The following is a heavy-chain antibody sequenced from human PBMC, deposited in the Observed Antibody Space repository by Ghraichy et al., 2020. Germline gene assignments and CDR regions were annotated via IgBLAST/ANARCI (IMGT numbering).Heavy chain of an antibody. CDR1: GGSISSSSYY. Sequence: SETLSLTCTVSGGSISSSSYYWGWIRQPPGKGLEWIGSIYYSGSTYYNPSLKSRVTISVDTSKNQFSLKLSSVTAADTAVYYCARLGGDTIFGRGGFDYWGQGTLVTVSS. J-gene: IGHJ4*02. CDR2: IYYSGST. V-gene: IGHV4-39*01. CDR3: ARLGGDTIFGRGGFDY. D-gene: IGHD3-3*01.